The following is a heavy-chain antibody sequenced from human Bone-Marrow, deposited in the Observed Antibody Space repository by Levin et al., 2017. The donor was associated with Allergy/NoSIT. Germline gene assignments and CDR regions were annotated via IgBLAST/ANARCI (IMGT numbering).Heavy chain of an antibody. CDR1: GFTFDDYA. J-gene: IGHJ4*02. D-gene: IGHD7-27*01. CDR3: AKGGASGLGKGLVDY. Sequence: PGGSLRLSCAASGFTFDDYAMHWVRQAPGKGLEWVSGISWNSGSIGYADSVKGRFTISRDNAKNSLYLQMNSLRAEDTALYYCAKGGASGLGKGLVDYWGQGTLVTVSS. CDR2: ISWNSGSI. V-gene: IGHV3-9*01.